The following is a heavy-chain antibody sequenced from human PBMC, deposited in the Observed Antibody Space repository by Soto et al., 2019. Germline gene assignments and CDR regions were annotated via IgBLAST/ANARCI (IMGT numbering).Heavy chain of an antibody. D-gene: IGHD2-15*01. J-gene: IGHJ6*03. Sequence: GGSLRLSCAASGFTFSSYAMSWVRQAPGKGLEWVSTISDSGSTYYADSVKGRFTISRDISKNTLYVQMSSLRAEDTAVYYCAKGGEGYCSGTSCLYHMDAWGKGTTVTV. CDR3: AKGGEGYCSGTSCLYHMDA. V-gene: IGHV3-23*01. CDR1: GFTFSSYA. CDR2: ISDSGST.